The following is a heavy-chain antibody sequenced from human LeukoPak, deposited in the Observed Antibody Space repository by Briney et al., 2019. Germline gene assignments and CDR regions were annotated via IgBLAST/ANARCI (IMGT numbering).Heavy chain of an antibody. V-gene: IGHV1-69*13. D-gene: IGHD3-22*01. CDR1: GGTFSSYA. J-gene: IGHJ4*02. CDR3: ARGDYYYDSSGYSHFDY. CDR2: IIPIFGTA. Sequence: ASVKVSCKASGGTFSSYAISWVRQAPGQGLEWMGGIIPIFGTANYAQEFQGRVTITADESTSTAYMELSSLRSEDTAVYYCARGDYYYDSSGYSHFDYWGQGTLVTVSS.